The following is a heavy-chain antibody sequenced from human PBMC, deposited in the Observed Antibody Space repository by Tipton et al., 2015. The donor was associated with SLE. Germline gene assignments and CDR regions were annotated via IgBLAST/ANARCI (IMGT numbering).Heavy chain of an antibody. CDR1: GFTFSSYE. CDR3: ARDFRKCLDV. CDR2: ISSGGSTI. J-gene: IGHJ6*02. D-gene: IGHD5/OR15-5a*01. V-gene: IGHV3-48*03. Sequence: SLRLSCAASGFTFSSYEMNWVRQALGMGLEWASYISSGGSTIYYADSVKCRFTISRDNAKNSLYLQMNSLRAEDTAVYYCARDFRKCLDVWGQGTTVTVSS.